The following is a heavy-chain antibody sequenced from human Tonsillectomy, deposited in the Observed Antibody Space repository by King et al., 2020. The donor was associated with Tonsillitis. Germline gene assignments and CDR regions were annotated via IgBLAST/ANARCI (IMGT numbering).Heavy chain of an antibody. V-gene: IGHV3-11*06. D-gene: IGHD3-22*01. CDR3: AGAPYYYDDDGYILFC. Sequence: VQLVESGGGLIKSGGSLRLSCAASGFSFSDYYMSWIRQAPGKGLEWISFISNDAAFTNYADSVKGRFTISRDNANNSLYLQMNSLGAEDTAVYYCAGAPYYYDDDGYILFCWGQGTLVTVSA. J-gene: IGHJ4*02. CDR2: ISNDAAFT. CDR1: GFSFSDYY.